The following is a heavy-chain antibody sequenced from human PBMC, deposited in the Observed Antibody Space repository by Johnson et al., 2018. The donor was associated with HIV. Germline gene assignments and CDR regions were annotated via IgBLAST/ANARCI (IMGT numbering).Heavy chain of an antibody. J-gene: IGHJ3*02. Sequence: VLLVESGGGVVQPGRSLSLSCAASGFTFNTYAMHWVRQAPGKGLEWVSGISWNSGSIGYADSVKGRFTISRDNAKNSLYLQMNSLRAEDTALYYCAKARGGNYDAFDIWGQGTMVTVSS. CDR3: AKARGGNYDAFDI. CDR1: GFTFNTYA. CDR2: ISWNSGSI. D-gene: IGHD4-23*01. V-gene: IGHV3-9*01.